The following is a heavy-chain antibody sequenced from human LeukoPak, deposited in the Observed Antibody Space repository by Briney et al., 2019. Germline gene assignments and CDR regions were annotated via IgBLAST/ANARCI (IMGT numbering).Heavy chain of an antibody. D-gene: IGHD2-2*01. J-gene: IGHJ4*02. CDR3: AREVVVPGAPYYLDY. Sequence: GGSLRLSCAASGFTFSDYYMSWIRQAPGKGLEWVSYISSSGATIYYADSVKGRFTISRDNAKNSLYLQMNSLRAEDTAVYYCAREVVVPGAPYYLDYWGQGTLVTVSS. V-gene: IGHV3-11*01. CDR1: GFTFSDYY. CDR2: ISSSGATI.